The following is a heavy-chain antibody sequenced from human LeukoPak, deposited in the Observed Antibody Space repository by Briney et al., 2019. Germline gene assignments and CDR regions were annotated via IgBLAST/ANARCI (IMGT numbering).Heavy chain of an antibody. Sequence: PSQTLSLTCAVSGGSISSGGYYWSWIRQPAGKGLEWIGRIYTSGSTNYNPSLKSRVTISVDTSKNQFSLRLSSVTAADTAVYYCARVVPGYDFWSGYLPNWFDPWGQGTLVTVSS. CDR2: IYTSGST. CDR1: GGSISSGGYY. J-gene: IGHJ5*02. D-gene: IGHD3-3*01. V-gene: IGHV4-61*02. CDR3: ARVVPGYDFWSGYLPNWFDP.